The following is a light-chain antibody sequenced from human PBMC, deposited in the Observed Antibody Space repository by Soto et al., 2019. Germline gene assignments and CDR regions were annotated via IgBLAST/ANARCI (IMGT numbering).Light chain of an antibody. J-gene: IGKJ1*01. CDR2: AAS. CDR1: QGISNY. Sequence: DIQMTQSPSSLSASVGDRVTITCRASQGISNYLAWYQQKPGKDPKLLIYAASTLQSGVPSRFGGSGSGTDFTLTISSLQPEDVATYYCQKYDTAPPWTFGQGTKVEIK. CDR3: QKYDTAPPWT. V-gene: IGKV1-27*01.